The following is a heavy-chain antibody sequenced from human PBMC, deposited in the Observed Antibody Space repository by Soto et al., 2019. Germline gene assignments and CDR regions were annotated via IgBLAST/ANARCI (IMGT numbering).Heavy chain of an antibody. CDR1: GYTFTSYG. D-gene: IGHD3-9*01. CDR3: ARDYSYYDILTGYRPPYGMDV. J-gene: IGHJ6*02. CDR2: ISAYNGNT. V-gene: IGHV1-18*01. Sequence: QVQLVQSGAEVKKPGASVKVSCKASGYTFTSYGISWVRQAPGQGLEWMGWISAYNGNTNYAQKLQGRVTMTTDTSTSTAYMELRSLRSDDTAVYYCARDYSYYDILTGYRPPYGMDVWGQGTTVTVSS.